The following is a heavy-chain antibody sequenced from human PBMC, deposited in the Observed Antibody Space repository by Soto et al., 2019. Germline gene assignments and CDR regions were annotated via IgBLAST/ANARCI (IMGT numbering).Heavy chain of an antibody. CDR3: ARDLNLGYYDFWSGYSVSYYYGMDV. D-gene: IGHD3-3*01. J-gene: IGHJ6*02. Sequence: ASVKVSCKASGFTFTSSAVRWVRQARGQRLEWIGWIVAIFGTANYAQKFQGRVTITADKSTSTAYMELSSLRSEDTAVYYCARDLNLGYYDFWSGYSVSYYYGMDVWGQGTTVTVSS. CDR2: IVAIFGTA. CDR1: GFTFTSSA. V-gene: IGHV1-58*01.